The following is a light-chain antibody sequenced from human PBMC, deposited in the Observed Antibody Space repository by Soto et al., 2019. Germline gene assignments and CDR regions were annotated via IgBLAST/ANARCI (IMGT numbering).Light chain of an antibody. J-gene: IGLJ1*01. V-gene: IGLV1-44*01. Sequence: QSALTPPPSATATPGQRVTISCSGSNSNIGTNTVNWYQQLPGTAPRLLIYTNNQRPSGVPQRFSGSKTGTSASLAIGGLQSEDGADYYCAAWDDSLGAYVFGTGTKVTVL. CDR1: NSNIGTNT. CDR3: AAWDDSLGAYV. CDR2: TNN.